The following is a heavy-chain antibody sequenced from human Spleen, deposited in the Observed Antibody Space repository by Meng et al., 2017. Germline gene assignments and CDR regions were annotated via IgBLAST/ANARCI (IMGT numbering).Heavy chain of an antibody. CDR3: AKDIGGRGVLWFGEIPEPTVHAFDI. CDR1: GFTFDDYA. Sequence: GESLKISCAASGFTFDDYAMHWVRQAPGKGLEWVSLISWDGGSTYYADSVKGRFTISRDNSKNSLYLQMNSLRAEDTDLYYCAKDIGGRGVLWFGEIPEPTVHAFDIWGQGTMVTVSS. CDR2: ISWDGGST. J-gene: IGHJ3*02. D-gene: IGHD3-10*01. V-gene: IGHV3-43D*03.